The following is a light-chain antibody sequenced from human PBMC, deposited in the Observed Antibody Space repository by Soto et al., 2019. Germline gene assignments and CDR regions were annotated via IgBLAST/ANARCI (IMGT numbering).Light chain of an antibody. CDR3: LPYTTTYSWI. V-gene: IGLV2-14*01. CDR2: EVT. Sequence: QSALTQPASVSGSPGQSITISCTGTSSDVGAYKFVSWFQQLPDKAPKLIIYEVTNRPSGVSDRFSGSRSGNTASLTISGLQAQEQATYYGLPYTTTYSWIFGGGTKVTVL. CDR1: SSDVGAYKF. J-gene: IGLJ2*01.